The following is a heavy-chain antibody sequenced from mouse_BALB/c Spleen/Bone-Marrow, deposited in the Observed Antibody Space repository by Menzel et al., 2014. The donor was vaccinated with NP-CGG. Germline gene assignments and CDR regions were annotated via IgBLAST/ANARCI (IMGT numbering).Heavy chain of an antibody. J-gene: IGHJ2*01. V-gene: IGHV1-54*01. D-gene: IGHD2-3*01. CDR3: ARRDDGYVFFDY. Sequence: QVQLQQSGPELVRPGTSVKVSCKASGYAFTNYLMEWIKQRPGQGLEWIGVINPGSGGTNYNEKFKGKATLTADKSSSTAYMQLSSLTSEDSAVYYCARRDDGYVFFDYWGQGTTLTVSS. CDR2: INPGSGGT. CDR1: GYAFTNYL.